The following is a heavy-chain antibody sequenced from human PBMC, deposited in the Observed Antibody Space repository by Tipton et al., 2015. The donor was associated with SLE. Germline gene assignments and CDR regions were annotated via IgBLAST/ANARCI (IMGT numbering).Heavy chain of an antibody. CDR2: IYYSGST. V-gene: IGHV4-59*01. D-gene: IGHD1-26*01. CDR3: ARALRELQGYYYYYMDV. Sequence: TLSLTCTVSGGSISSYYWSWIRQPPGKGLEWIGYIYYSGSTYYNPSLKSRVTISVDTSKNQFSLKLSSVTAADTAVYYCARALRELQGYYYYYMDVWGKGTTVTVSS. CDR1: GGSISSYY. J-gene: IGHJ6*03.